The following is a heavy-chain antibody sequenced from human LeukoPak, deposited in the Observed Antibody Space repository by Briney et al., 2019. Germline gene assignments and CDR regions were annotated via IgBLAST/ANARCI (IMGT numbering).Heavy chain of an antibody. J-gene: IGHJ4*02. CDR1: GGSFSGYY. CDR3: ARLRGYSYGLPGGFDY. Sequence: SETLSLTCAVYGGSFSGYYWSWIRQPPVKGLEWIGEINHSGSTNYNPSLKSRVTISVDTSKNQFSLKLSSVTAADTAVYYCARLRGYSYGLPGGFDYWGQGTLVTVSS. D-gene: IGHD5-18*01. V-gene: IGHV4-34*01. CDR2: INHSGST.